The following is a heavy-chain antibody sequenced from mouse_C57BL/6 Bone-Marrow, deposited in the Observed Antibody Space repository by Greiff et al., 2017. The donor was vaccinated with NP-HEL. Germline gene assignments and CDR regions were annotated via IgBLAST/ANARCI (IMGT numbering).Heavy chain of an antibody. D-gene: IGHD1-1*01. CDR2: ISSGGDYI. CDR1: GFTFSSYA. Sequence: VESGEGLVKPGGSLKLSCAASGFTFSSYAMSWVRQTPEKRLEWVAYISSGGDYIYYADTVKGRFTISRDNARNTLYLQMSSLKSEDTAMYYCTRENYGSSYEGWYFDVWGTGTTVTVSS. V-gene: IGHV5-9-1*02. CDR3: TRENYGSSYEGWYFDV. J-gene: IGHJ1*03.